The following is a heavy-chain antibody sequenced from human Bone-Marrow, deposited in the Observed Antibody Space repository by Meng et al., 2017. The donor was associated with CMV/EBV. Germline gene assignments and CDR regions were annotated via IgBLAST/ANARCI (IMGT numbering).Heavy chain of an antibody. D-gene: IGHD6-6*01. CDR1: GYAFTTYG. V-gene: IGHV1-18*01. Sequence: KASGYAFTTYGISWVRRAPGQGPEWMGWISVYNSNTNYAEKFQSRVTMTTDTSTNTAYMELRSLRSDDTAVYFCARDSVAARPGWFDPWGQGTLVTVSS. CDR3: ARDSVAARPGWFDP. J-gene: IGHJ5*02. CDR2: ISVYNSNT.